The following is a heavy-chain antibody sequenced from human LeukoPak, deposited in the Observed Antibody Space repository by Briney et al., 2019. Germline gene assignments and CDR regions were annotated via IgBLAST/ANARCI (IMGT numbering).Heavy chain of an antibody. CDR3: ARAAGYSYANFDY. J-gene: IGHJ4*02. CDR1: GFTFSDFA. D-gene: IGHD5-18*01. Sequence: PGGSLRLSCAASGFTFSDFAMNWVRQAPGKGLEWVSGTGHDSDNTYYADSVKGRFTISRDNSKNTLYLQMNSLRAEDTAVYYCARAAGYSYANFDYWGQGTLVTVSS. V-gene: IGHV3-23*01. CDR2: TGHDSDNT.